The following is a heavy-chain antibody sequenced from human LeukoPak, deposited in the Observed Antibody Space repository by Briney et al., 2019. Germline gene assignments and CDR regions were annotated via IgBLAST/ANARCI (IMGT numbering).Heavy chain of an antibody. CDR2: MNPNSGNT. CDR1: GYTFTSYD. J-gene: IGHJ4*02. V-gene: IGHV1-8*01. D-gene: IGHD5-18*01. Sequence: VASVKVSCKASGYTFTSYDINWVRQATGQGLEWMGWMNPNSGNTGYAQKFQGRVTMTRNTSISTAYMELSSLRSEDTAVYYCARDIAIQTRTSARSNFDYWGQGTLVTVSS. CDR3: ARDIAIQTRTSARSNFDY.